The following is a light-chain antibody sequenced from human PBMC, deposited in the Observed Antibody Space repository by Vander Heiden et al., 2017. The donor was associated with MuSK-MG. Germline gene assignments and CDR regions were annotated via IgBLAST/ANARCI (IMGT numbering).Light chain of an antibody. V-gene: IGLV2-14*01. CDR2: DVS. J-gene: IGLJ2*01. CDR1: SSDVGGYNY. CDR3: SSSTSSSTLELV. Sequence: QSALTQPASVSGSPGQSITISCTGTSSDVGGYNYVSWYQQHPGKAPKLMIYDVSNRPSGVSNRFSGSKSGNTASPTISGLQAEDEADYYCSSSTSSSTLELVFGGGTKLNGL.